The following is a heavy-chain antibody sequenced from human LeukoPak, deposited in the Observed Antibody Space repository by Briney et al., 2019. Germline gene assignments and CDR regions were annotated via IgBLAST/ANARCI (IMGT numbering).Heavy chain of an antibody. CDR1: GCTFTGYY. CDR3: ARAGDYSSSFSYMDV. V-gene: IGHV1-2*02. J-gene: IGHJ6*03. D-gene: IGHD6-6*01. Sequence: ASVKVSCKASGCTFTGYYMHWVRQAPGQGLEWMGWINPNSGGTNYAQKFQGRVTMTRDASISTAYMELSRLRSDDTDVYYCARAGDYSSSFSYMDVWGKGTTVTVSS. CDR2: INPNSGGT.